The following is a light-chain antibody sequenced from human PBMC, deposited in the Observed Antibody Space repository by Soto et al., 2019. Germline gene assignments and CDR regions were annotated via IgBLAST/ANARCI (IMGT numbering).Light chain of an antibody. CDR2: DAS. V-gene: IGKV3D-20*02. CDR1: QSVSSIY. Sequence: ETVLTQSPGTLSLSPGERATLSCRASQSVSSIYLAWYQQKPGQAPRLLIYDASSRATGIPDRFSGSGSGTDFTLTISSLEPEDFAIYYCQQRQYWPPITFGQGTRLEIK. CDR3: QQRQYWPPIT. J-gene: IGKJ5*01.